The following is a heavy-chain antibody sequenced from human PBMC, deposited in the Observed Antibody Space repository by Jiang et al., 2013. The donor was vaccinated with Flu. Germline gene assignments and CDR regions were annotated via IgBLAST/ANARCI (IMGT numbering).Heavy chain of an antibody. D-gene: IGHD4-23*01. CDR2: MNPNSGNT. V-gene: IGHV1-8*01. J-gene: IGHJ6*02. CDR1: GYTFTSYD. CDR3: ARAWGTVRWKNYYYGMDV. Sequence: SVKVSCKASGYTFTSYDINWVRQATGQGLEWMGWMNPNSGNTGYAQKFQGRVTMTRNTSISTAYMELSSLRSEDTAVYYCARAWGTVRWKNYYYGMDVWGQGTTVTVSS.